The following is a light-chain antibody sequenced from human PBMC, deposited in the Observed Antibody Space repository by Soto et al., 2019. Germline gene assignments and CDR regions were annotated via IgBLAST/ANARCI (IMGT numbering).Light chain of an antibody. CDR1: QGITNY. J-gene: IGKJ4*01. CDR2: DAS. V-gene: IGKV1-33*01. Sequence: DIQMTQSPSSLSASVGDRVTITCQASQGITNYLNWYQQKPGKAPKLLIYDASNLETGDPSRFSGSGSGTDFTFPISSLQPEDIATYYCQQYDSLPLTFGGGNKVEIK. CDR3: QQYDSLPLT.